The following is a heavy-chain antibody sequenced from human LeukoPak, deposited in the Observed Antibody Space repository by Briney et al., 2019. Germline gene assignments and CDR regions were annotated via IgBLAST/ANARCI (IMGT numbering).Heavy chain of an antibody. CDR2: IRGSGGST. Sequence: TGGSLRLSCGASGFTFSSYAMSWVRQAPGKGLEWVSAIRGSGGSTYYADSVKGRFTISRDNSKNTLYLQMSSLRAEDTAVYYCARGGRYYYYMDVWGKGTTVTVSS. CDR3: ARGGRYYYYMDV. J-gene: IGHJ6*03. CDR1: GFTFSSYA. V-gene: IGHV3-23*01.